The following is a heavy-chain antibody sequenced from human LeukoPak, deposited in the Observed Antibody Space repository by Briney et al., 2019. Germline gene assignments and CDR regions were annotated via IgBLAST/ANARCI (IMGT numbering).Heavy chain of an antibody. Sequence: SETLSLTCTVSGGSISSSSYYWGWIRQPPGKGLEWIGSIYYSGSTYYNPSLKSRVTISVDTSKNQFSLKLSSVTAADTAVYYCARDRWDYSNAFDIWGQGTVVTVSS. CDR2: IYYSGST. J-gene: IGHJ3*02. V-gene: IGHV4-39*07. CDR3: ARDRWDYSNAFDI. CDR1: GGSISSSSYY. D-gene: IGHD4-11*01.